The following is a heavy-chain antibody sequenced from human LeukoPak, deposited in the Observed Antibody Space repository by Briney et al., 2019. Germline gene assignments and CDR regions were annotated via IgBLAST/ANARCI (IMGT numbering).Heavy chain of an antibody. CDR2: ISGSGGST. D-gene: IGHD5-12*01. CDR1: GFTFSSYA. J-gene: IGHJ4*02. CDR3: TRDGGIGYSGYDEDLTFDY. V-gene: IGHV3-23*01. Sequence: GGSLRLSCAASGFTFSSYAMSWVRQAPGKGLEWVSAISGSGGSTYYADSVKGRFTISRDNSKNTLYLQMNSLKTEDTAVYYCTRDGGIGYSGYDEDLTFDYWGQGTLVTVSS.